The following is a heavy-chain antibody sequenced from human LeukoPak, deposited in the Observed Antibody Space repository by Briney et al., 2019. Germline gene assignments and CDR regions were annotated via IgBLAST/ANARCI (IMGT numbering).Heavy chain of an antibody. CDR2: ISGSGGST. J-gene: IGHJ4*02. CDR3: AKDRVRGDYSFDY. Sequence: GGSLRLSCAASGFTFSSYAMSWVRQAPGKGLKWVSAISGSGGSTYYADSVKGRFTISRDNSKNTLYLQMNSLRAEDTAVYYCAKDRVRGDYSFDYWGQGTLVTVSS. CDR1: GFTFSSYA. V-gene: IGHV3-23*01. D-gene: IGHD4-17*01.